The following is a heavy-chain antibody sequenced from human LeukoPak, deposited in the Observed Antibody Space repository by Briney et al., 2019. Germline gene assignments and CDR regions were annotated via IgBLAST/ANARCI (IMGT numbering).Heavy chain of an antibody. V-gene: IGHV4-34*01. CDR1: GGSFSDYY. CDR2: INHSGST. J-gene: IGHJ2*01. D-gene: IGHD4-17*01. CDR3: ARGYGARPLGAYFDL. Sequence: SETLSLTCAVYGGSFSDYYWSWIRQPPGKGLEWIGEINHSGSTNYNPSLKSRVTISVDTSKNQFSLKLSSVTAADTAVYYCARGYGARPLGAYFDLWGRGTLVTVSS.